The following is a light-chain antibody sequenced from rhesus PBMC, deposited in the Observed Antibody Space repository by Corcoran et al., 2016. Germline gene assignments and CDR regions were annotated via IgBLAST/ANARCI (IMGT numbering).Light chain of an antibody. J-gene: IGKJ1*01. Sequence: DIQMTQSPSSLSASAGDRVTITCRASENVYNYLNWYQQKPGKAPKLLIYKASNLQSGVPSSFSGIGSGTDYTFTNSSLQPEGVATYCCQHGYGTPRTFGQGAKVEIK. CDR3: QHGYGTPRT. CDR2: KAS. CDR1: ENVYNY. V-gene: IGKV1-74*01.